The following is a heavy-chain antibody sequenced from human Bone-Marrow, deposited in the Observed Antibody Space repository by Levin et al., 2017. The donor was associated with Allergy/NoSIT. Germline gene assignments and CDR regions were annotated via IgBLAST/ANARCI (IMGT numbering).Heavy chain of an antibody. CDR3: ARDKGAYWPFDP. CDR1: GGSLSSDEYY. J-gene: IGHJ5*02. D-gene: IGHD2-21*01. CDR2: IYYSGST. V-gene: IGHV4-61*08. Sequence: PSETLSLTCTVSGGSLSSDEYYWSWIRQPPGKGLEWIGYIYYSGSTNYNPSLKSRVALSVDTSKNQFSMKLNSVTAADTAVYYCARDKGAYWPFDPWGQGTLVTVSS.